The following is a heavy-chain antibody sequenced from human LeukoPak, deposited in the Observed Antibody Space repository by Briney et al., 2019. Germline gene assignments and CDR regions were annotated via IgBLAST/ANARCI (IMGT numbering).Heavy chain of an antibody. CDR3: ARDVYDSSGSYYFDY. D-gene: IGHD3-22*01. CDR2: IWNDGSNK. V-gene: IGHV3-33*01. CDR1: GFTFSSYG. Sequence: PGGSLRLSCAASGFTFSSYGMHWVRQAPGKGLEWVAVIWNDGSNKYYADSVKGRFTISRDSSKNTLYLQMNSLRAEDTAVYYCARDVYDSSGSYYFDYWGQGTLVTVSS. J-gene: IGHJ4*02.